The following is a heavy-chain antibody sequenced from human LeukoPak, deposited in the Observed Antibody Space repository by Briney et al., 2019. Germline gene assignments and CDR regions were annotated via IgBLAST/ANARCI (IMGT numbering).Heavy chain of an antibody. J-gene: IGHJ4*02. CDR3: ARDRDYYGSGSYEGGGYFDY. V-gene: IGHV3-11*01. CDR1: GFTFSDYY. D-gene: IGHD3-10*01. CDR2: ISSSGSTI. Sequence: GGSLRLSCAASGFTFSDYYMSWIRQAPGKGLEWVSYISSSGSTIYYADSVKGRFTISRDNAKNSLYLQMNSLRAEDTAVYYCARDRDYYGSGSYEGGGYFDYWGQGTLVTVSS.